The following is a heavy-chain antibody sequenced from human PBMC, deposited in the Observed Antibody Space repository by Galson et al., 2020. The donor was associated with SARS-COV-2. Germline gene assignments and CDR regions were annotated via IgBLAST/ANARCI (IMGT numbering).Heavy chain of an antibody. CDR3: ARDIGFGELLNWFDP. CDR2: INPNSGGT. V-gene: IGHV1-2*06. CDR1: GYTFTGYY. Sequence: ASVKVSCKASGYTFTGYYMHRVRQAPGQGLEWMGRINPNSGGTNYAQQFQGRVTMTRDTSISTAYMELSRLRSDDTAVYYCARDIGFGELLNWFDPWGQGTLVTVSS. J-gene: IGHJ5*02. D-gene: IGHD3-10*01.